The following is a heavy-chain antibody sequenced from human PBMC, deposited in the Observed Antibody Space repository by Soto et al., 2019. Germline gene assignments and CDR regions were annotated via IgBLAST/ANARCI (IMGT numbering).Heavy chain of an antibody. V-gene: IGHV3-7*04. Sequence: EVQLVESGGGLVQPGGSLRLSCAASGFTFSSYWRTWVRQGPGKGLEWVANIKQDGGEKYYVDSVKGRFTISRDNAKNSQYLQMNSRRAEDTAVYYCARDRTTVDDGSGSSDYWGQGTLVPVSS. J-gene: IGHJ4*02. CDR1: GFTFSSYW. CDR2: IKQDGGEK. CDR3: ARDRTTVDDGSGSSDY. D-gene: IGHD3-10*01.